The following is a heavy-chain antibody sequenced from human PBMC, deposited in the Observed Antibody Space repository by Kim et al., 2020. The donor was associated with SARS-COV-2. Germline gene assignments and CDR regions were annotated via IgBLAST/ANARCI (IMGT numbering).Heavy chain of an antibody. J-gene: IGHJ4*02. D-gene: IGHD6-19*01. CDR3: ARLRREGSGWYDY. Sequence: SPSFQGQVTISADKSINTAYLQWSSLKASDTAIYYCARLRREGSGWYDYWGQGTLVTVSS. V-gene: IGHV5-51*01.